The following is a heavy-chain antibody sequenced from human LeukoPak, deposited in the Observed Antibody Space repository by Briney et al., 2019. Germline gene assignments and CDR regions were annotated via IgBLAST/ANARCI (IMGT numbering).Heavy chain of an antibody. CDR3: ARGDTAMVDYYYYMDV. CDR2: ISSSGSII. J-gene: IGHJ6*03. D-gene: IGHD5-18*01. CDR1: GFTFSSYE. Sequence: PGGSLRLSCAASGFTFSSYEMNWVRQAPGKGLEWVSYISSSGSIIYYADSVKGRFTISRDNAKNSLYLQMNSLGAEDTAVYYCARGDTAMVDYYYYMDVWGKGTTVTISS. V-gene: IGHV3-48*03.